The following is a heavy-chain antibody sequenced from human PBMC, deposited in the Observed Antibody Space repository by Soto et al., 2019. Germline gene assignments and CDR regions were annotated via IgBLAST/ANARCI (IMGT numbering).Heavy chain of an antibody. CDR3: ARGREVVTAIDYYGMDV. CDR1: GGTFSSYA. J-gene: IGHJ6*02. V-gene: IGHV1-69*13. CDR2: IIPIFGTA. D-gene: IGHD2-21*02. Sequence: SVKVSCKASGGTFSSYAISWVRQAPGQGLEWMGGIIPIFGTANYAQKFQGKVTITADESTSTAYMELSSLRSEDTAVYYCARGREVVTAIDYYGMDVWGQGTTVTVSS.